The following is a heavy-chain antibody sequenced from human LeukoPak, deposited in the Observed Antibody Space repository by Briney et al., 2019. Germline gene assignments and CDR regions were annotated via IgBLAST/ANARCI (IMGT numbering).Heavy chain of an antibody. D-gene: IGHD5-12*01. CDR3: ARDLSGYDYGNWFDP. V-gene: IGHV1-3*01. CDR2: INAGNGNT. Sequence: ASVKVSCKASGYTFTSYAMHWVRQAPGQRLEWMGWINAGNGNTKYSQKFQGRVPITRDTSASTAYMELSSLRSEDTAVYYCARDLSGYDYGNWFDPWGQGTLVTVSS. CDR1: GYTFTSYA. J-gene: IGHJ5*02.